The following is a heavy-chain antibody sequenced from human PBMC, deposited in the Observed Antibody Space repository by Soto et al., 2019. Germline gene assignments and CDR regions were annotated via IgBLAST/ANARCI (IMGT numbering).Heavy chain of an antibody. CDR3: ARDMGVFWSGYPEGGFDY. D-gene: IGHD3-3*01. Sequence: EAQLVESGGGLVQPGGSLRLSCAASGFTFTNYWMSWVRQAPGKGLEWVANIKQDGSKKYYADSAKGRFIISRDNAKTSLYLQMNSLRAEDTAVYYCARDMGVFWSGYPEGGFDYWGQGTPVTVSS. CDR2: IKQDGSKK. CDR1: GFTFTNYW. V-gene: IGHV3-7*01. J-gene: IGHJ4*02.